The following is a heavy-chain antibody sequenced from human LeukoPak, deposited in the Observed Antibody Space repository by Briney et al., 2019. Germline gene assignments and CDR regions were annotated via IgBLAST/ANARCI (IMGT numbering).Heavy chain of an antibody. Sequence: SETLSLTCTVSGYSISSGYYWGWIRQPPGKGLEWIGSIYHSGSTYYNPSLKSRVTISVDTSNNQFSLKLSSVTAADTAVYYCARRRLFLAHAFDIWGQGTMVTVSS. J-gene: IGHJ3*02. CDR3: ARRRLFLAHAFDI. CDR2: IYHSGST. D-gene: IGHD4/OR15-4a*01. CDR1: GYSISSGYY. V-gene: IGHV4-38-2*02.